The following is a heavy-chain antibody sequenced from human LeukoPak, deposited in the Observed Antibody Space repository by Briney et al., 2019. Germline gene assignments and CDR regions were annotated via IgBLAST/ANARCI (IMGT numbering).Heavy chain of an antibody. V-gene: IGHV3-21*01. CDR3: ARDFHRRYYDSSGYNAFDI. J-gene: IGHJ3*02. CDR1: GFTFSSYS. D-gene: IGHD3-22*01. Sequence: GGTLRLSCAASGFTFSSYSMNWVRQAPGKGLEWVSSISSSSNYIYYVDSVKGRFTISRDNAKNSLYLQMNSLRAEDTAVYYCARDFHRRYYDSSGYNAFDIWGQGTMVTVSS. CDR2: ISSSSNYI.